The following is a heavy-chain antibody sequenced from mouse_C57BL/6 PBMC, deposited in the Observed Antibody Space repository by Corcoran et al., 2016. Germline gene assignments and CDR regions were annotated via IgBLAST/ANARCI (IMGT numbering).Heavy chain of an antibody. CDR3: ARVTYYTDFDY. Sequence: QIQLVQSGPELKKPGETVKISCKASEYTFTTYGMSWVKQAPGKGLKWMGWINTYSGVPTYADDFKGRFAFSLETSASTAYLQINNLKNEDTATYFCARVTYYTDFDYWGQGTTLTVSS. CDR2: INTYSGVP. CDR1: EYTFTTYG. V-gene: IGHV9-3*01. D-gene: IGHD2-12*01. J-gene: IGHJ2*01.